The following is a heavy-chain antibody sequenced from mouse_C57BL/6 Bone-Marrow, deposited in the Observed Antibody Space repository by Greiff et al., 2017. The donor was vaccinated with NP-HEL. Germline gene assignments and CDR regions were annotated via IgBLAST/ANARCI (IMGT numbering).Heavy chain of an antibody. CDR3: ASHYYGFAY. CDR2: ISGGGGNT. Sequence: EVQLVESGGGLVKPGGSLKLSCAASGFTFSSYTMSWVRQTPEKRLEWVATISGGGGNTYYPDSVKGRFTISRDNAKNTLYLQMSSLRSEDTALYYCASHYYGFAYWGQGTLVTVSA. V-gene: IGHV5-9*01. J-gene: IGHJ3*01. D-gene: IGHD1-1*01. CDR1: GFTFSSYT.